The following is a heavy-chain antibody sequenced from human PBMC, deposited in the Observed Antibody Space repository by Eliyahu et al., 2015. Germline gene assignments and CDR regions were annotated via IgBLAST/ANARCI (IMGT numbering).Heavy chain of an antibody. CDR1: GFTFSSYA. D-gene: IGHD1-26*01. CDR2: ISGSGGST. CDR3: AKEFGRGGSYYGTPVSYYFDY. J-gene: IGHJ4*02. Sequence: EVQLLESGGGLVQPGGSLRLSCAASGFTFSSYAMXWVRQAPGKGLGWVSAISGSGGSTYYADSVKGRFTISRDNSKNTLYLQMNSLRAEDTAVYYCAKEFGRGGSYYGTPVSYYFDYWGQGTLVTVSS. V-gene: IGHV3-23*01.